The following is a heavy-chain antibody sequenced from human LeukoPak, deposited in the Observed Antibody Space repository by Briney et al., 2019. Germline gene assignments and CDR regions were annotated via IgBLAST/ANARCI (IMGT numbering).Heavy chain of an antibody. Sequence: GGSLRLSCAASGFTFSSYAMSGVRQAPGKGLEWVSAISGSGGSTYYADSVKGRFTIPRDNSKNTLYLQMNSLRAEDTAVYYCAKGGQSSGWYIGFDYWGQGTLVTVSS. D-gene: IGHD6-19*01. J-gene: IGHJ4*02. CDR3: AKGGQSSGWYIGFDY. CDR2: ISGSGGST. CDR1: GFTFSSYA. V-gene: IGHV3-23*01.